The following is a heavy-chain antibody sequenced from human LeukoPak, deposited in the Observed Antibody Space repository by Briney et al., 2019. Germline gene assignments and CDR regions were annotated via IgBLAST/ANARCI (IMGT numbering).Heavy chain of an antibody. CDR1: GFTFSSYS. CDR2: ISSSGSTI. D-gene: IGHD1-20*01. Sequence: GGSLRLSCAASGFTFSSYSMNWVRQAPGKGLEWVSSISSSGSTIYYADSVKGRFTISRDNAKNSLYLQMNSLRAEDTAVYYCARDNWNDDGNYYFDYWGQGTLVTVSS. J-gene: IGHJ4*02. CDR3: ARDNWNDDGNYYFDY. V-gene: IGHV3-48*04.